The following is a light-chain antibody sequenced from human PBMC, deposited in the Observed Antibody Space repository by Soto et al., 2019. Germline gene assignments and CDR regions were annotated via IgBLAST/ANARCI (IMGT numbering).Light chain of an antibody. V-gene: IGKV3-15*01. CDR1: QSVGTK. CDR2: GAS. Sequence: IVMTQSPATLAVSPGERANLSCRASQSVGTKLAWYQQSPGQAPRLLIYGASNRATGVPARISGSVSGTEFTLTIASLQSEDFAIYYSQQYSSLLWTIGQGTQVEIK. CDR3: QQYSSLLWT. J-gene: IGKJ1*01.